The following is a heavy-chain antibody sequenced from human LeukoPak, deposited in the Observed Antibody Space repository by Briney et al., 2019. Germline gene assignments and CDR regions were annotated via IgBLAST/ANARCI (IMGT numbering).Heavy chain of an antibody. CDR3: ARHVVVGHDYNWDDF. D-gene: IGHD5-24*01. J-gene: IGHJ4*02. CDR1: GGSITSSSHY. Sequence: SETLSLTCTVSGGSITSSSHYWGWIRQPPGKGLEWIGTIYYSGSTFYNPSLKSRVTISVDTSSNQFSLKLSSVTAADTAVYYCARHVVVGHDYNWDDFWGQGTLVTVSS. CDR2: IYYSGST. V-gene: IGHV4-39*01.